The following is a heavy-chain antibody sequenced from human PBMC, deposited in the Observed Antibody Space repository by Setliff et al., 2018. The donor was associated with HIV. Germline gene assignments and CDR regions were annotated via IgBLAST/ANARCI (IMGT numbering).Heavy chain of an antibody. J-gene: IGHJ6*03. CDR3: AHSYCSSTSCYPHYYYYMDV. CDR2: TYWDDDK. D-gene: IGHD2-2*01. V-gene: IGHV2-5*02. CDR1: GFSLSTSGVG. Sequence: SGPTLVNPTQTLTLTCTFSGFSLSTSGVGVGWIRQPPGKALEWLALTYWDDDKRYSPSLESRLTITKDTSKNQVVLTMTNMDPVDTATYYCAHSYCSSTSCYPHYYYYMDVWGKGTTVTVSS.